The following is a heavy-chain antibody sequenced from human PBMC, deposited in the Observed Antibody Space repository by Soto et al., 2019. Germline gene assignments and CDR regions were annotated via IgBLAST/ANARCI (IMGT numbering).Heavy chain of an antibody. V-gene: IGHV3-23*01. CDR2: ISGSGGST. CDR1: GFTFSSYA. CDR3: AKEKGGWPKKSGYFDY. Sequence: GGSLRLSCAASGFTFSSYAMSWVRQAPGKGLEWVSAISGSGGSTYYADSVKGRFTISRDNSKNTLYLQMNSLRAEDTAVYYCAKEKGGWPKKSGYFDYWGQGTLVTVSS. D-gene: IGHD6-19*01. J-gene: IGHJ4*02.